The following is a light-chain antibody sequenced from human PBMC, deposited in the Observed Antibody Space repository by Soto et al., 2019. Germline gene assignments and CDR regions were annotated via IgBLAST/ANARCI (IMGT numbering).Light chain of an antibody. V-gene: IGKV3-20*01. CDR3: QLYGSSRWT. J-gene: IGKJ1*01. Sequence: VFAQVPRTPCLSPGERATLSCRASLTVGTTYLAWYQHKPGQAPRLLIYGASTRATGIPDRFSGSRSGTDFTLTISRLEPEDFAVYFCQLYGSSRWTFGQGTKVDIK. CDR2: GAS. CDR1: LTVGTTY.